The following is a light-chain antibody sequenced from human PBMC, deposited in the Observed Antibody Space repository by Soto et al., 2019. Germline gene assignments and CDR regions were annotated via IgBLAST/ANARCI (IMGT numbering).Light chain of an antibody. CDR3: TAWDGSLNNVL. CDR2: GNN. Sequence: QSVLTQPPSASGTPGQRVTISCSGSGSSIGTNTVNWYRQLPGTAPKLLIYGNNQRPSGVPDRFSGSKSGTSASLAISGLRSEDEAEYYCTAWDGSLNNVLFGGGTKLNVL. CDR1: GSSIGTNT. J-gene: IGLJ2*01. V-gene: IGLV1-44*01.